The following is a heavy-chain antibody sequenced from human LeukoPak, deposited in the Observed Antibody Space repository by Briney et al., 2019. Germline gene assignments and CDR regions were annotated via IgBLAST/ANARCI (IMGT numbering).Heavy chain of an antibody. D-gene: IGHD3-10*02. Sequence: PSETLSLTCTISGGPINGYFWSWIRQSAEKGLEWIGRIYGSESTNYNPSFKSRVTVSGDTSRNQISLKLRSVTAADTAVYYCARDMFQESLTYWFDPWGQGTLVTVSS. CDR2: IYGSEST. CDR3: ARDMFQESLTYWFDP. J-gene: IGHJ5*02. CDR1: GGPINGYF. V-gene: IGHV4-4*07.